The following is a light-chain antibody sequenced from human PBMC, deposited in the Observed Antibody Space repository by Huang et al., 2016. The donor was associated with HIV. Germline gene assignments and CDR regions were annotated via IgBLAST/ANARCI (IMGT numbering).Light chain of an antibody. V-gene: IGKV3-15*01. CDR2: AAS. CDR3: QQYSDWPPLT. Sequence: EIEMTQSPATLSVSPGERATLSCRASHSVDSDLAWYQQKPGQAPRLLIYAASTRATGISAKFNGTGSGTEFSLSITNLQSEDFAVYYCQQYSDWPPLTFGGGTKVEI. CDR1: HSVDSD. J-gene: IGKJ4*01.